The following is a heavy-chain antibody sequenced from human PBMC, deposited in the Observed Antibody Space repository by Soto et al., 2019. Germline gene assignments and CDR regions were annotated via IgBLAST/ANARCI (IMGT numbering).Heavy chain of an antibody. CDR3: ATWLLREHAYDI. D-gene: IGHD2-15*01. J-gene: IGHJ3*02. Sequence: DVQPVESGGGLIQPGGSLRLSCEASGLTVTGKKYVAWVRQAPGKGLEWVSGVYDTDGIYYADSVKGRFTSSRDNSKTIVYLKMNSLTPDDTAVYYCATWLLREHAYDIWGLGTTVTVSS. V-gene: IGHV3-53*01. CDR2: VYDTDGI. CDR1: GLTVTGKKY.